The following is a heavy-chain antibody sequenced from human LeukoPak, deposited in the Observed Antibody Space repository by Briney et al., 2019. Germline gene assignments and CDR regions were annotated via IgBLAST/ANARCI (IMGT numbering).Heavy chain of an antibody. D-gene: IGHD2-21*01. V-gene: IGHV3-23*01. CDR1: GFTLSNAW. CDR3: ARAPVTSCRGVYCYPFDY. Sequence: PGGSLRLSCAASGFTLSNAWMNWVRQASGKGLEWVSATSSSDPGTYYADSVRGRFTISRDDSKNTLYLQLNSLRVEDAGVYYCARAPVTSCRGVYCYPFDYWGQGTLVTVSS. CDR2: TSSSDPGT. J-gene: IGHJ4*02.